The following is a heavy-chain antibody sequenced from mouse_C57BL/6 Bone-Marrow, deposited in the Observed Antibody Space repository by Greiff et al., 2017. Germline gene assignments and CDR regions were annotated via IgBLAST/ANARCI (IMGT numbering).Heavy chain of an antibody. V-gene: IGHV1-4*01. D-gene: IGHD1-1*01. CDR2: ISPSSGYT. CDR1: GYTFTSYT. J-gene: IGHJ2*01. CDR3: ARRGYGSSFDY. Sequence: VKLMESGAELARPGASVKMSCKASGYTFTSYTMHWVKQRPGQGLEWIGYISPSSGYTKYNQKFKDKATLTADKSSSTAYMQLSSLTSEDSAVYYSARRGYGSSFDYWGQGTTLTVSS.